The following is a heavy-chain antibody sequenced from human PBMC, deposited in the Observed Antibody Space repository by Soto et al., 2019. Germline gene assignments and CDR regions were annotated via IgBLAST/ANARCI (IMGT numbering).Heavy chain of an antibody. D-gene: IGHD2-21*02. CDR3: ARAETAWPLAYGLDV. CDR2: IGRRSDI. V-gene: IGHV3-21*01. CDR1: GFSFSTYS. Sequence: GGSLRLSCEASGFSFSTYSMHWVRQAPGKGLEWVSSIGRRSDIYYADSVKGRFTISRDNAKNSVSLQMNSLRDEDTAVYYCARAETAWPLAYGLDVWGQGTTVTVS. J-gene: IGHJ6*02.